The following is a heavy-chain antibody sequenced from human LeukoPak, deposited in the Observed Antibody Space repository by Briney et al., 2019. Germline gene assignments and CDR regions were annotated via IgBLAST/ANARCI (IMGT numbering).Heavy chain of an antibody. CDR3: AGYYSSIYGMDV. J-gene: IGHJ6*02. CDR1: GYSISSGYY. V-gene: IGHV4-38-2*02. CDR2: IYHSGST. D-gene: IGHD3-3*01. Sequence: SETLSLTCTVSGYSISSGYYWGWIRQPPGKGLEWIGSIYHSGSTYYNASLKSRITISVDTSKRQFSLRMNSVTAADTAVYFCAGYYSSIYGMDVWSQGTSVTVSS.